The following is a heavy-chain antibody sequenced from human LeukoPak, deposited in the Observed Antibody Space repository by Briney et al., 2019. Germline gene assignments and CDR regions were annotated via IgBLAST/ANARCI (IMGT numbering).Heavy chain of an antibody. V-gene: IGHV3-48*04. Sequence: GRSLRLSCSASGFTFSTYGMHWVRQAPGKGLEWISYISNSGNTKYYADSVKGRFSISRDNANNSVYLQMNNLRAEDTAVYYCAAVIDYWGQGTLVTVSS. CDR2: ISNSGNTK. J-gene: IGHJ4*02. CDR3: AAVIDY. CDR1: GFTFSTYG.